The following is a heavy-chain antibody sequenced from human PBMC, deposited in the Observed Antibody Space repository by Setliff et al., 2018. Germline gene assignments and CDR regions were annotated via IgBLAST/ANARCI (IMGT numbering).Heavy chain of an antibody. D-gene: IGHD2-21*02. CDR3: ASRLYNNVWLDTLRERREGVSAPWFDP. V-gene: IGHV4-39*07. CDR1: GGSISSSSYY. J-gene: IGHJ5*02. Sequence: KPSETLSLTCTVSGGSISSSSYYWGWIRQPPGKGLEWIGSIYYSGSTYYNPSLKSRVTISVDTSKNQFSLKLTSVTAADTAVYYCASRLYNNVWLDTLRERREGVSAPWFDPWGRGTLVTVSS. CDR2: IYYSGST.